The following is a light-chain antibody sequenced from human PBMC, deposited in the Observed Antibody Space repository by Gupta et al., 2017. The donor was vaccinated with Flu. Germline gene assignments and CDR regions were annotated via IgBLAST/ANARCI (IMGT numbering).Light chain of an antibody. CDR2: LILDGRH. Sequence: QLVLPQSPSASASLVASAKLTCTLSSGHSRDGIAWHQQQPQKGPRFWMKLILDGRHNNGDGIPDRFSGSRSGAECALTIASLQSEDAADYYCQTWDTSIDSVVFGGGTKLTVL. CDR3: QTWDTSIDSVV. V-gene: IGLV4-69*01. J-gene: IGLJ2*01. CDR1: SGHSRDG.